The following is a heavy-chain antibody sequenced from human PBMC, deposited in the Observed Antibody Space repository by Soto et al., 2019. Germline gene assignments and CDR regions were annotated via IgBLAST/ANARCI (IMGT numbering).Heavy chain of an antibody. CDR2: ISYDGSNK. CDR3: AKDRPGIGPQSLDY. CDR1: GFTFSSYG. V-gene: IGHV3-30*18. Sequence: QVQLVEAGGGVVQPGRSLRLSCAASGFTFSSYGMHWVRQAPGKGLEWVAVISYDGSNKYYADSVKGRFTISRDNSKNTLYLEMESLRAEDKDVDYCAKDRPGIGPQSLDYWGQGTVVTVSS. J-gene: IGHJ4*02.